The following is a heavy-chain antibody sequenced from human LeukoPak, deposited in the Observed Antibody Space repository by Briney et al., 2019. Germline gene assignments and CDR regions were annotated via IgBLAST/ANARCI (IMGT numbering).Heavy chain of an antibody. J-gene: IGHJ4*02. V-gene: IGHV1-18*01. CDR1: GYTFTSYG. CDR2: INPYSGNT. D-gene: IGHD5-12*01. CDR3: ARVWYSGYDSVGGYYFDY. Sequence: ASVKVSCKASGYTFTSYGISWVRQATGQGLEWMGWINPYSGNTNYAQKLQGRVTMTRDTSTSTAYMELRSLRSDDTSVYYCARVWYSGYDSVGGYYFDYWGQGTLVTVSS.